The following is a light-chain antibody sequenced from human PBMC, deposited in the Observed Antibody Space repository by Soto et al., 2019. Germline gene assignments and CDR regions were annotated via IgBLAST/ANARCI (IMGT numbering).Light chain of an antibody. CDR3: QQYGRSPFT. CDR2: GAS. Sequence: EIVLTQSPGTLSLSPGARATLSCRASQSVSSNNLAWYQQRPGQAPRGVIYGASTRATGIPGRFSGSGSGTDFTLTISRLEPEAFAVYYCQQYGRSPFTFGTGTKVYIK. CDR1: QSVSSNN. V-gene: IGKV3-20*01. J-gene: IGKJ3*01.